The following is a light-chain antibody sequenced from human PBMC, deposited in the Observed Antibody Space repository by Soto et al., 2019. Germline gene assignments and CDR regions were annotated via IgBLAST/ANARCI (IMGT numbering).Light chain of an antibody. CDR2: EVS. V-gene: IGLV2-8*01. CDR1: SSDVGGYNY. J-gene: IGLJ1*01. CDR3: SSYAGSNNV. Sequence: ALTQPPSASGSPGQSVTISCTGNSSDVGGYNYVSWYQQHPGKAPKLMIYEVSKRPSGVPDRFSGSKSGNTASLTVSGLQAEDEADYYCSSYAGSNNVFGTGTKVTVL.